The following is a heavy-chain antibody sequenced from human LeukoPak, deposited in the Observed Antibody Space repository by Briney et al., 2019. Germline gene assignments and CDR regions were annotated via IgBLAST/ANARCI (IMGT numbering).Heavy chain of an antibody. CDR1: GGSISSGDYY. D-gene: IGHD5-18*01. CDR2: IYYSGST. Sequence: SETLSLTCTVSGGSISSGDYYWSWIRQPPGKGLEWIGYIYYSGSTNYNPSLKSRVTISVDTSKNQFSLKLSSVTAADTAVYYCARGNTGYGMDVWGQGTTVTVSS. J-gene: IGHJ6*02. CDR3: ARGNTGYGMDV. V-gene: IGHV4-61*08.